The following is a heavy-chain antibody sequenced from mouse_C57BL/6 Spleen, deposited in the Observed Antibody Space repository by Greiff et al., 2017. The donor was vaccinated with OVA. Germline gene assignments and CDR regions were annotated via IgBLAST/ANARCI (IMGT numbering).Heavy chain of an antibody. V-gene: IGHV5-17*01. CDR3: ASDYYGGGSFDD. D-gene: IGHD1-1*01. Sequence: EVMLVESGGGLVKPGGSLKLSCAASGFTFSDYGMHWVRQAPEKGLEWVAYISSGSSTIYYADTVKGRFTISRDNAKNTLFLRMTSVRSEDTAMDYCASDYYGGGSFDDWGKGTTLTVSS. CDR2: ISSGSSTI. CDR1: GFTFSDYG. J-gene: IGHJ2*01.